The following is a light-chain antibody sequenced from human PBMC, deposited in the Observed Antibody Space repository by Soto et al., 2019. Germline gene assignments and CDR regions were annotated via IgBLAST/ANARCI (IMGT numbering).Light chain of an antibody. Sequence: QSALTQPASVSASPGQSITISCTGTSSDVGGSNFVSWYQQHPGKPPKLIIYDVATRPSGVSNRFSGSKSGSTASLIISRLPTEDEADYYCVSFTSRTTYVFGSGTKVTVL. CDR2: DVA. V-gene: IGLV2-14*03. J-gene: IGLJ1*01. CDR3: VSFTSRTTYV. CDR1: SSDVGGSNF.